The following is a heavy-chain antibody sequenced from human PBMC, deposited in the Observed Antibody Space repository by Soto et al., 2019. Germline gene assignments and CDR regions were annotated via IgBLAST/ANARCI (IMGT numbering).Heavy chain of an antibody. Sequence: GGSLRLSCAASGFTFSTYTMNWVRQAPGKGLEWISSISSGSSYIYYAGSVKGRFTISRDNAKNSLFLQMNSLRADDTAVYYCARGILSGGAYPDSWGQGTKVTVSS. D-gene: IGHD3-10*01. J-gene: IGHJ5*01. CDR3: ARGILSGGAYPDS. CDR1: GFTFSTYT. CDR2: ISSGSSYI. V-gene: IGHV3-21*01.